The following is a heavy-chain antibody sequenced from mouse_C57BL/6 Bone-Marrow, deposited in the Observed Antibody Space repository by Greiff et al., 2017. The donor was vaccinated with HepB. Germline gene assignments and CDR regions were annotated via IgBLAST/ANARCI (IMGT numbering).Heavy chain of an antibody. CDR2: IDPSDSYT. J-gene: IGHJ2*01. CDR3: AREDTTVVADFDY. V-gene: IGHV1-69*01. D-gene: IGHD1-1*01. Sequence: VQLQQPGAELVMPGASVKLSCKASGYTFTSYWMHLVKQRPGQGLEWIGEIDPSDSYTNYNQKFKGKSTLTVDKSSSTAYMQLSSLTSEDSAVYYCAREDTTVVADFDYWGQGTTLTVSS. CDR1: GYTFTSYW.